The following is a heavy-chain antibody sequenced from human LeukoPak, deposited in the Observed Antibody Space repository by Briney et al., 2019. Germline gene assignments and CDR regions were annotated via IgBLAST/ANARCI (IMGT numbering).Heavy chain of an antibody. V-gene: IGHV4-39*01. CDR2: IYYSGSS. CDR3: ASYDFWSGYSFDY. Sequence: SETLSLTCTVSGGSISSSSYYWGWIGQPPGKGLEWIGSIYYSGSSYYNPSLKSRVTISVDTSKNQFSLKLSSVTAADTAVYYCASYDFWSGYSFDYWGQGTLVTVSS. CDR1: GGSISSSSYY. D-gene: IGHD3-3*01. J-gene: IGHJ4*02.